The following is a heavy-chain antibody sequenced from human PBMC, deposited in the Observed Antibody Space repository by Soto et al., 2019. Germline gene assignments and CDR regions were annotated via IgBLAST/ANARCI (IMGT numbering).Heavy chain of an antibody. D-gene: IGHD3-3*01. CDR3: ARSRPLTIPIVPAV. V-gene: IGHV3-48*01. Sequence: GVSLRLSFAASEFTFSSYSMNWVRQAPGKGLEWVSYISSSSSTIYYADSVKGRFTISRDNAKNSLYLQMNSLRAEDTAVYYCARSRPLTIPIVPAVWGQGTLVTVSS. CDR1: EFTFSSYS. J-gene: IGHJ4*02. CDR2: ISSSSSTI.